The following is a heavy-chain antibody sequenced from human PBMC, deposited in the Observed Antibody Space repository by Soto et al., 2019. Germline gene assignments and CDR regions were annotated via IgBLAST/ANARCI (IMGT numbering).Heavy chain of an antibody. D-gene: IGHD3-9*01. Sequence: GASVKVSCKASGGTFSSYAISWVRQAPGQGLEWMGGIIPIFGTANYAQKFQGRVTITADESTSTAYMELSSLRSEDTAVYYCARGPATDYDILTGYYGTSDYWGQGTLVTVSS. CDR1: GGTFSSYA. V-gene: IGHV1-69*13. CDR2: IIPIFGTA. CDR3: ARGPATDYDILTGYYGTSDY. J-gene: IGHJ4*02.